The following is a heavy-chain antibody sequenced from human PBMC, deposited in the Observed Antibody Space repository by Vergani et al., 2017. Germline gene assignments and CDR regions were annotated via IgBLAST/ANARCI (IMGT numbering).Heavy chain of an antibody. CDR3: ARGRGYCSSTSCYQDY. J-gene: IGHJ4*02. V-gene: IGHV4-34*01. CDR1: GGSFSGYY. D-gene: IGHD2-2*01. Sequence: QVQLQQRGAGLLKPSETLSLTCAVYGGSFSGYYWSWIRQPPGKGLEWIGEINHSGSTNYNPSLKSRVTISVDTSKNQFSLKLSSVTAADTAVYYCARGRGYCSSTSCYQDYWGQGTLVTVSS. CDR2: INHSGST.